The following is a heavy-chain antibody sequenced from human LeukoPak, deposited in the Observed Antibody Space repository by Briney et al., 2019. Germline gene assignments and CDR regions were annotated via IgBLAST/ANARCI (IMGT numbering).Heavy chain of an antibody. D-gene: IGHD3-22*01. V-gene: IGHV4-61*01. CDR2: IDYSGAT. J-gene: IGHJ4*02. Sequence: PSETLSLTCTVSGDSVSSDTYYWSWIRQPPGKGLEWIAYIDYSGATKFSPSLKSRVTITLDTSKNQFSLKLSSVTAADTAVYYCARDRRGDYDSSGHFDYWGQGTLVTVSS. CDR1: GDSVSSDTYY. CDR3: ARDRRGDYDSSGHFDY.